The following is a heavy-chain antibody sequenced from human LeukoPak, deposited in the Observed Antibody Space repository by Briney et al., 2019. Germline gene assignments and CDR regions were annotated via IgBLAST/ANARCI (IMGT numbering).Heavy chain of an antibody. D-gene: IGHD5-12*01. CDR1: GYSFTSYW. V-gene: IGHV5-51*01. CDR3: ARRVESGYDSYYFDY. Sequence: GESLKISCKGSGYSFTSYWIGWVRQMPGKGLEWMGIIYPGDSDTRYSPSFQGQVTISADKSISTAYLQWSSLKASDTAMYYCARRVESGYDSYYFDYWGQGTLVTVSS. J-gene: IGHJ4*02. CDR2: IYPGDSDT.